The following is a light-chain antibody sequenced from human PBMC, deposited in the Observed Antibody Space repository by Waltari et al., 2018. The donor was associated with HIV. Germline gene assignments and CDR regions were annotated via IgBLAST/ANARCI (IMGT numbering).Light chain of an antibody. CDR2: SAS. J-gene: IGKJ1*01. Sequence: DIQMTQSPSSLSASVGDRVTITCRASENIRDYVNWYQRRPGKAPKLLMYSASSLLRGVPSRFSGSGSGTDFTLTITNLQPEDFATYSCQQNYNMPPTFGQGTRLEV. CDR3: QQNYNMPPT. V-gene: IGKV1-39*01. CDR1: ENIRDY.